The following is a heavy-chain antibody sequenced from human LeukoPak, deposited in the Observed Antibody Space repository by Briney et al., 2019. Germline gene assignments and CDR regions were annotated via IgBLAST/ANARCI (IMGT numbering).Heavy chain of an antibody. CDR1: GGSISSGDYY. CDR3: ARGTDYYDSSGFDY. J-gene: IGHJ4*02. V-gene: IGHV4-30-4*08. Sequence: PSETLSLTRTVSGGSISSGDYYWSWIRQPPGKGLEWIGYIYYSGSTYYNPSLKSRVTISVDTSKNQFSLKLSSVTAADTAVYYCARGTDYYDSSGFDYWGQGTLVTVSS. D-gene: IGHD3-22*01. CDR2: IYYSGST.